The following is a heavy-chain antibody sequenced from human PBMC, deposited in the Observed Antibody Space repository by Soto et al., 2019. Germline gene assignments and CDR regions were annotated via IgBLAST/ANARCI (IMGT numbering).Heavy chain of an antibody. J-gene: IGHJ3*02. Sequence: QVQLQESGPGLVKPSETLSLTCTVSGGSISSYYWSWIRQPPGKGLEWIGYIYYTGSINYNPSLKRRVTISVDTSKSQFSLELRSVTAADTAVYYCARDPHRYCSSTSCPSGGAFDIWGQGTMVTVSS. CDR1: GGSISSYY. D-gene: IGHD2-2*01. V-gene: IGHV4-59*01. CDR3: ARDPHRYCSSTSCPSGGAFDI. CDR2: IYYTGSI.